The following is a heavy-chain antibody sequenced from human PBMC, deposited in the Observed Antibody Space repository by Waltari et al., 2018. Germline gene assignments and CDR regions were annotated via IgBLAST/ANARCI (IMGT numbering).Heavy chain of an antibody. Sequence: QVQLVESGGGVVQPGGSLRLPCAASGFMLTSYGVHWVRQAPGKGVEWVTFIKRDGTRKDYADAVKGRFSISRDTSKNTVYLQMNCLRPEDTAVYYCVKDPGLGGDFDIWGQGTMVTVSS. D-gene: IGHD2-21*01. CDR1: GFMLTSYG. CDR2: IKRDGTRK. CDR3: VKDPGLGGDFDI. V-gene: IGHV3-30*02. J-gene: IGHJ3*02.